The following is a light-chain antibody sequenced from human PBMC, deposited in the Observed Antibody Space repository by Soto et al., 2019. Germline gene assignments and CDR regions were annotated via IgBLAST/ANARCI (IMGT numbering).Light chain of an antibody. V-gene: IGLV2-11*01. CDR1: DTDVGGYTF. CDR2: DVS. Sequence: QSALAQPRSVSGSPGQSVTISCTGTDTDVGGYTFVSCYQQHAGKAPRVLIFDVSQRAPGVPDRFSGSKSGNTASLTISGLQPEDEADYHCCSYAGRYNFVMFGGGTKLTVL. CDR3: CSYAGRYNFVM. J-gene: IGLJ3*02.